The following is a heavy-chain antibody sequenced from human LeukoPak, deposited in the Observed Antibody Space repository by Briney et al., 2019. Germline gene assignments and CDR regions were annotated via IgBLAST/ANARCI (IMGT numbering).Heavy chain of an antibody. V-gene: IGHV3-33*06. Sequence: GGSLRLSCAASVFTFSSYGMHWVRQAPGKGLEWVAVIWYDGSNKYYADSVKGRFTISRDNSKNTLYLQMNSLRAEDTAVYYCAKDGKFRGGDYYYYMDVWGKGTTVTVSS. CDR2: IWYDGSNK. J-gene: IGHJ6*03. D-gene: IGHD3-16*01. CDR3: AKDGKFRGGDYYYYMDV. CDR1: VFTFSSYG.